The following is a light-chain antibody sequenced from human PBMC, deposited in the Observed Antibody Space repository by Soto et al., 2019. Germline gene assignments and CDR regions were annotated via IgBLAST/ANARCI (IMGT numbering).Light chain of an antibody. CDR1: QRMTNNF. CDR2: GAS. CDR3: QQYGRSPFT. V-gene: IGKV3-20*01. J-gene: IGKJ2*01. Sequence: EIVLTQSPDTLSLSPGERVTLSCRASQRMTNNFLAWFQQKPGLAPRLLIHGASTRASGVPDRFTGGGSGTDFVLTSSRVEPEDFALYYCQQYGRSPFTFGQGTKLQIK.